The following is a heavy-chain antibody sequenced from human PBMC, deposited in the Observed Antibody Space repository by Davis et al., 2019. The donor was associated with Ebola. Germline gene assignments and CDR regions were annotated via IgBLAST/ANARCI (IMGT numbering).Heavy chain of an antibody. Sequence: GESLKISCAASGFTFSAYHMNWVRQAPGKGLEWVATIRDSEVTYYADSVKGRFTISRDNSKSTLYLQMDSLRAEDTALYYCAKEPSSGYAFDIWGQGTMVTVSS. V-gene: IGHV3-23*01. CDR3: AKEPSSGYAFDI. CDR1: GFTFSAYH. CDR2: IRDSEVT. D-gene: IGHD3-22*01. J-gene: IGHJ3*02.